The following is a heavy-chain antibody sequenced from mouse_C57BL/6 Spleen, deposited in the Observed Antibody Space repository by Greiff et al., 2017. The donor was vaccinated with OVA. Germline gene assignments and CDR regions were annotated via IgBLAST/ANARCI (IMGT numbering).Heavy chain of an antibody. J-gene: IGHJ2*01. CDR2: IDPSDSYT. D-gene: IGHD1-1*01. CDR3: ARWVGPLATVDY. V-gene: IGHV1-59*01. CDR1: GYTFTSYW. Sequence: QVQLQQPGAELVRPGTSVKLSCKASGYTFTSYWMHWVKQRPGQGLEWIGVIDPSDSYTNYNQKFKGKATLTVDTSSSTAYMQLSSLTSEDSAVYYCARWVGPLATVDYWGKGTTLTVSS.